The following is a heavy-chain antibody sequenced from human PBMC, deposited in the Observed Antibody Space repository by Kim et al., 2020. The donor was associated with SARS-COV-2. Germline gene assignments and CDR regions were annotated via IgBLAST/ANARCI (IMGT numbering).Heavy chain of an antibody. Sequence: YADSVKGRFTVSRDNAKNSLYLQMNSLRAEDTALYYCARGRMATISAVDPWGQGTLVTVSS. D-gene: IGHD5-12*01. J-gene: IGHJ5*02. CDR3: ARGRMATISAVDP. V-gene: IGHV3-11*01.